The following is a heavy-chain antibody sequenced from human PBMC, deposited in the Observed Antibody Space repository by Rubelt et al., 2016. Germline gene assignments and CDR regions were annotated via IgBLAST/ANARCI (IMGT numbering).Heavy chain of an antibody. CDR2: INAGNGNT. Sequence: QVQLVQSGAEVKKPGASVKVSCKASGYTFTSYAMHWVRQAPGQRLEWMGWINAGNGNTKCSQKFQGRVTITRDTSGSTAYMELSSLRSEDTAVYYCARDRLHSSSWMGGKDNNWFDPWGQGTLVTVSS. V-gene: IGHV1-3*01. J-gene: IGHJ5*02. CDR3: ARDRLHSSSWMGGKDNNWFDP. CDR1: GYTFTSYA. D-gene: IGHD6-13*01.